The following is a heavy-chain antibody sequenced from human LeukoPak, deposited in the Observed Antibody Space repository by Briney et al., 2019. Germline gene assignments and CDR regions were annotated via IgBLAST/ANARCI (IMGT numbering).Heavy chain of an antibody. CDR1: GGTFSSYA. CDR3: ARVAARSYYYYYYMDV. V-gene: IGHV1-69*01. CDR2: IIPIFGTA. D-gene: IGHD6-6*01. J-gene: IGHJ6*03. Sequence: SVKVSCKASGGTFSSYAISWARQAPGQGLEWMGGIIPIFGTANYAQKFQGRVTITADESTSTAYMELSSLRSEDTAVYYCARVAARSYYYYYYMDVWGKGTTVTVSS.